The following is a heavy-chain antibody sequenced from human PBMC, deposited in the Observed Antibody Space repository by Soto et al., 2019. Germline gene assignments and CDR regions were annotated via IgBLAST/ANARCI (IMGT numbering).Heavy chain of an antibody. V-gene: IGHV4-59*01. CDR3: ARVRWFPHHYYYYGMDV. D-gene: IGHD3-10*01. J-gene: IGHJ6*02. CDR2: IYYSGST. CDR1: GGSISSYY. Sequence: SETLSHTCTVSGGSISSYYWSWIRQPPGKGLEWIGYIYYSGSTNYNPSLKSRVTISVDTSKNQFSLKLSSVTAADTAVYYCARVRWFPHHYYYYGMDVWGQGTTVTVSS.